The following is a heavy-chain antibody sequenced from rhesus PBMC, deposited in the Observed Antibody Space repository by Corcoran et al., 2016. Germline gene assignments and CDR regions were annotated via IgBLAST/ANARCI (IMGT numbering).Heavy chain of an antibody. Sequence: EVQLVESGGGLVQPGGSLRLSCTGSGFTFGSYYMYWVRQAPGKGLEWVSAINTVGGSTWYTDSVKGRFTISKENAKNTLYLQMDSLRAEDTAVYYCARLTSGYYTLWGQGVLVTVSS. V-gene: IGHV3-8*01. CDR1: GFTFGSYY. CDR3: ARLTSGYYTL. D-gene: IGHD3-28*01. J-gene: IGHJ4*01. CDR2: INTVGGST.